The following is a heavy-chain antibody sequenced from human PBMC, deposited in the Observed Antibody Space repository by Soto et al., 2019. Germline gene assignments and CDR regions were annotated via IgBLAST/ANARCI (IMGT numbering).Heavy chain of an antibody. Sequence: ASVKVSCKASGYTFTSYGISWVRQAPGQGLEWMGWISAYNGNTNYAQKLQGRVTMTTDTSTSTAYMELRSLRSDDTAVYYCARVRYSYGYHYYYYMDVWGKGTTVTVSS. J-gene: IGHJ6*03. CDR3: ARVRYSYGYHYYYYMDV. V-gene: IGHV1-18*01. CDR1: GYTFTSYG. CDR2: ISAYNGNT. D-gene: IGHD5-18*01.